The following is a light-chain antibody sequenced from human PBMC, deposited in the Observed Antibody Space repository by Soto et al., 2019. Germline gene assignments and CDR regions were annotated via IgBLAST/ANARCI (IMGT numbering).Light chain of an antibody. Sequence: QSALTQPASLSGSPGQSITISCAGTSSDIGGSKYVSWYQQHPGKAPKLIIYEVTYRPSGVSARFSGSKSGNTASLTVSGLQAEDEADYYCAAWDDSLNALFGTGTKVTVL. CDR2: EVT. V-gene: IGLV2-14*01. CDR3: AAWDDSLNAL. CDR1: SSDIGGSKY. J-gene: IGLJ1*01.